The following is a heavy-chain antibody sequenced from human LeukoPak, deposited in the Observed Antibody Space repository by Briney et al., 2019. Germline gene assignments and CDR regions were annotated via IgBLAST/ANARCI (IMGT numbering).Heavy chain of an antibody. CDR2: IYYSGST. CDR1: GGSISSYY. CDR3: WSAGPDCSSTSCRDAFDI. J-gene: IGHJ3*02. V-gene: IGHV4-59*01. Sequence: PSETLSLTCTVSGGSISSYYWSWIRQPPGKGLEWIGYIYYSGSTNYNPSLKSRVTISVDQSKNQFSLKLSSVTAAYAAGYYCWSAGPDCSSTSCRDAFDIWSQGTLVTVSS. D-gene: IGHD2-2*01.